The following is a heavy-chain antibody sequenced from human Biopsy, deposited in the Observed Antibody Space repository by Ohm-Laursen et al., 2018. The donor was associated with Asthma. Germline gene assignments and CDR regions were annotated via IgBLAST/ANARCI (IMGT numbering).Heavy chain of an antibody. Sequence: GSLRLSCTASGFMFGDYWMSWVRQVPGRGLEWVANIKHDGSENNHVDSLKGRFTISRDNAKNSLYLQMNSLRAEDTAVYYCARTFHFWSPYHAEHYQLWGQGTLVTVSS. D-gene: IGHD3-3*02. J-gene: IGHJ1*01. CDR2: IKHDGSEN. CDR1: GFMFGDYW. V-gene: IGHV3-7*01. CDR3: ARTFHFWSPYHAEHYQL.